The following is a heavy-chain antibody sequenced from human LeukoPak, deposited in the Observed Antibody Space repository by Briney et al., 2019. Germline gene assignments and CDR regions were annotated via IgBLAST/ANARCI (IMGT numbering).Heavy chain of an antibody. CDR3: ALHHGSYYLGRWFDP. CDR2: ISGNGGST. V-gene: IGHV3-23*01. D-gene: IGHD1-26*01. CDR1: GFTFSSYD. Sequence: GGSLRLSCAASGFTFSSYDMSWVRQVPGKGLEWVSGISGNGGSTNYADSVKGRFTISRDYSKNTLYLQMNSLRAEDTAVYYCALHHGSYYLGRWFDPWGQGTLVTV. J-gene: IGHJ5*02.